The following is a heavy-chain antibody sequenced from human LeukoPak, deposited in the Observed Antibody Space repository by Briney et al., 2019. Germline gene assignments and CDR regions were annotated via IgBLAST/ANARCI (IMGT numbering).Heavy chain of an antibody. D-gene: IGHD6-25*01. J-gene: IGHJ4*02. Sequence: GGSLRLSCAASGFTFSSYAMHWVRQAPGKGLEWVAVISYDGSNKYYADSVKGRFTISRDNSKNTLYLQMNSLRAEDTAVYYCARDATGSRQFDYWGQGTLVTVSS. CDR1: GFTFSSYA. V-gene: IGHV3-30*04. CDR3: ARDATGSRQFDY. CDR2: ISYDGSNK.